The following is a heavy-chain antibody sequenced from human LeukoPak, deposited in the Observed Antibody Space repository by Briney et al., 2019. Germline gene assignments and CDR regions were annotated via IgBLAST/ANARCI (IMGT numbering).Heavy chain of an antibody. V-gene: IGHV3-74*01. J-gene: IGHJ6*03. CDR3: VRDRYYTMDV. CDR1: GFSFSSTW. CDR2: IKSDGIST. Sequence: GGSLRLSCAASGFSFSSTWMHWVRQAPGKGLVWVSRIKSDGISTIYADSVKGRFIISRDNAKNTLYLQMNSLRAEDSAVYYCVRDRYYTMDVWGKGTTVSVSS.